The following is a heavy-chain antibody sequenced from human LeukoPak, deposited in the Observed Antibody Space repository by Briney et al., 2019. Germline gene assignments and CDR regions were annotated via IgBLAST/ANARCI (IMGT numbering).Heavy chain of an antibody. CDR3: ARDKRMGATNAFDI. Sequence: ASVKVSCKASGYTFTGYYIHWVRQAPGQGLEWMGWINPNSGGTNYAQKFHGRVTMTRDTSISTAYMELSSLRSDDTAVYYCARDKRMGATNAFDIWGKGTMVTVSS. CDR2: INPNSGGT. J-gene: IGHJ3*02. D-gene: IGHD1-26*01. CDR1: GYTFTGYY. V-gene: IGHV1-2*02.